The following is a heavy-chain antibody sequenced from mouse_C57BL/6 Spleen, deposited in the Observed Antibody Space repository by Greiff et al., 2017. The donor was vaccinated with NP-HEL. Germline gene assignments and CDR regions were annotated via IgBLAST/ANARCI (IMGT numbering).Heavy chain of an antibody. CDR1: GFTFSSYA. CDR2: ISDGGSYT. Sequence: DVHLVESGGGLVKPGGSLKLSCAASGFTFSSYAMSWVRQTPEKRLEWVATISDGGSYTYYPDNVKGRFTISRDNAKNNLYLQMSHLKSEDTAMYYCARDPDDGYYFDYWGQGTTLTVSS. CDR3: ARDPDDGYYFDY. D-gene: IGHD2-3*01. V-gene: IGHV5-4*01. J-gene: IGHJ2*01.